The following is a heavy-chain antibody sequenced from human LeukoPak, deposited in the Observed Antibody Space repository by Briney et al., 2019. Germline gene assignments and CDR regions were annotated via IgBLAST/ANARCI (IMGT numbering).Heavy chain of an antibody. V-gene: IGHV3-49*04. J-gene: IGHJ4*02. D-gene: IGHD1-26*01. Sequence: PGGSLRLSCTASGFTFSNYAVTWVRQAPGNGLEWVGFIRSKPYGGTAEYAASVQGRFTISRDDSKTIAYLQMNSLKTEDTAVYYCSRYGFVGADFDYWGRGTLVTVSS. CDR2: IRSKPYGGTA. CDR1: GFTFSNYA. CDR3: SRYGFVGADFDY.